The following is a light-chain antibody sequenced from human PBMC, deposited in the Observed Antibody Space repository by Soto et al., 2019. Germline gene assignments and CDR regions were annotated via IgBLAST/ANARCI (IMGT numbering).Light chain of an antibody. J-gene: IGKJ2*01. CDR3: QQYDNWHHT. V-gene: IGKV3-15*01. CDR1: QNISRN. Sequence: EMVMTQSPATLSVSPGERATLSCRASQNISRNLAWYQQQPGKAPRLLIYGASTRATGIPSRFSGSGSGTDFTPTISSLQSEDFAVYYCQQYDNWHHTFGQGTKLEIK. CDR2: GAS.